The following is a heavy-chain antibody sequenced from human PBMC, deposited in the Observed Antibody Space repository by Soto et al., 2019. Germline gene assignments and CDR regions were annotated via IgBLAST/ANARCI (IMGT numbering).Heavy chain of an antibody. CDR2: LSGSGTST. V-gene: IGHV3-23*01. J-gene: IGHJ4*02. CDR1: GFSFVNYA. CDR3: AKATTNGGWFNPFDS. D-gene: IGHD6-19*01. Sequence: GGSLRLSCAASGFSFVNYAVNWVRQAPGKGLEWVSGLSGSGTSTYYADSVKGRFTISRDNSRDTLFLQMNSLTADDTAVYYCAKATTNGGWFNPFDSWGQGALVTVSS.